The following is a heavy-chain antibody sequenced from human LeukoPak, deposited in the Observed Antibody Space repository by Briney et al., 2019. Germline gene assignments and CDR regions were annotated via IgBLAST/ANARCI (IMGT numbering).Heavy chain of an antibody. D-gene: IGHD6-13*01. CDR1: GFTFSSYS. V-gene: IGHV3-21*01. CDR3: ARDAGAAGTSGLDY. Sequence: GGSLRLSCAASGFTFSSYSMNWVRQAPGKGLEWVSSISSSSSYIYYADSVKGRFTISRDNAKNSLYLQMNSLRAEDTAVYYCARDAGAAGTSGLDYWGQGTLVTVSS. CDR2: ISSSSSYI. J-gene: IGHJ4*02.